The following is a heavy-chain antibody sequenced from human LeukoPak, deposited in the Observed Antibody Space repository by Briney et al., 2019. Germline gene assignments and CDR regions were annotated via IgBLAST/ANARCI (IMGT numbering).Heavy chain of an antibody. D-gene: IGHD3-22*01. Sequence: ASVKVSCKASGYTFTSYGISWVRQAPGQGLEWMGWISAYNGNTNYAQKLQGRVTITTDTSTSTAYMELRSMRSDDTAVYYCARASYYDSSGYYYYYYYMDVWGKGTTVTVSS. J-gene: IGHJ6*03. CDR1: GYTFTSYG. CDR3: ARASYYDSSGYYYYYYYMDV. CDR2: ISAYNGNT. V-gene: IGHV1-18*01.